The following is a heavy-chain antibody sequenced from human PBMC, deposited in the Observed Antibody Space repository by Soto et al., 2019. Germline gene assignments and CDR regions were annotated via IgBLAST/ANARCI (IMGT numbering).Heavy chain of an antibody. J-gene: IGHJ5*02. CDR2: IYYSGST. Sequence: SETLSLTCTVSGGSISSSSYYWGWIRQPPGKGLEWIGSIYYSGSTYYNPSLKSRVTISVDTSKNQFSLKLSSVTAADTAVYYCVPDRFGFLEWLSVRQTRFDPWGQGTLVTVSS. V-gene: IGHV4-39*01. CDR1: GGSISSSSYY. D-gene: IGHD3-3*01. CDR3: VPDRFGFLEWLSVRQTRFDP.